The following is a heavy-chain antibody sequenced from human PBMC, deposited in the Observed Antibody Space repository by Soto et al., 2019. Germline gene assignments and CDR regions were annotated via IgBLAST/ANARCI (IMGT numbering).Heavy chain of an antibody. CDR3: AMVDVYVTPSPQDV. CDR2: INAYNGNT. CDR1: GYSFTRYG. J-gene: IGHJ6*02. D-gene: IGHD3-16*01. Sequence: QVQLVQSGAEVKNPGASVKVSCKASGYSFTRYGIGWERQAPGQGLEWMGWINAYNGNTNYAQNLQGRLTLTTDTSTTTAYMELRILRSNDTAIYDCAMVDVYVTPSPQDVWGQGTTVTVSS. V-gene: IGHV1-18*01.